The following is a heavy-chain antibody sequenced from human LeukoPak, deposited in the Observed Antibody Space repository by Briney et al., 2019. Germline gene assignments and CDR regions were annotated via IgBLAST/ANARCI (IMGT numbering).Heavy chain of an antibody. J-gene: IGHJ4*02. Sequence: SETLSLTCAVYGGSFSGYYWSWIRQPPGKGLEWIGEINHSGSTNYNPSLKSRVTISVDTSKNQFSLRLTSVTAADTAMYYCAREYSNGWYVFDYWGQGTLVTVSS. CDR2: INHSGST. D-gene: IGHD6-19*01. V-gene: IGHV4-34*01. CDR3: AREYSNGWYVFDY. CDR1: GGSFSGYY.